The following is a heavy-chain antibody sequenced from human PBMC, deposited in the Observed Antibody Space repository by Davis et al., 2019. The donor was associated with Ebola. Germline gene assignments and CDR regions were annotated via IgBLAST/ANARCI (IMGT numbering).Heavy chain of an antibody. CDR1: GYTFTSYG. D-gene: IGHD3-22*01. CDR2: ISAYNGNT. J-gene: IGHJ5*02. V-gene: IGHV1-18*01. CDR3: ARDLLNYYDSSGSWLDP. Sequence: ASVKVSCKASGYTFTSYGISWVRQAPGQGLEWMGWISAYNGNTNYAQKLQGRVTMTTDTSTSTAYMELRSLRSDDTAVYYCARDLLNYYDSSGSWLDPWGQGTLVTVSS.